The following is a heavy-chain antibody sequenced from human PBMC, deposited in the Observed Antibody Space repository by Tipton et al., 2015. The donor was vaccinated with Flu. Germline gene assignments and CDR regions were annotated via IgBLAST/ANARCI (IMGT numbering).Heavy chain of an antibody. CDR3: ARRTFSNYVSEPKNWFDS. CDR2: VFHTGDT. CDR1: GYSITSNGW. D-gene: IGHD4-11*01. Sequence: TLSLTCTVSGYSITSNGWWTWVRQTPGKGLEWIAEVFHTGDTNYNPSLKSRVSISMDKSNNQFSLRLTSVTAADTAVYFCARRTFSNYVSEPKNWFDSWGQGTLVTVSS. J-gene: IGHJ5*01. V-gene: IGHV4-4*01.